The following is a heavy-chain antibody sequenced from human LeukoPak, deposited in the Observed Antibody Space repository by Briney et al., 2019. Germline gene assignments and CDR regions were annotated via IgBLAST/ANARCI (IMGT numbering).Heavy chain of an antibody. CDR3: ASPKGGGYHEGFAC. Sequence: GGSLRLSCAASGFTLINYAMSWVRQAPGKGLEWVSAVSDSGGNTYYADSVKGRFTISRDNSKNTLYLQMNSLRAEDTAVYYCASPKGGGYHEGFACRGQGTLVAVSS. CDR2: VSDSGGNT. J-gene: IGHJ4*02. V-gene: IGHV3-23*01. CDR1: GFTLINYA. D-gene: IGHD2-2*01.